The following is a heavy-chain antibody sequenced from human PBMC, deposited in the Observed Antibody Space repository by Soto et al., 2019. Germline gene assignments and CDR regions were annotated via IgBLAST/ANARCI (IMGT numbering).Heavy chain of an antibody. Sequence: PGGSLRLSCVAAGFTFSSYGMDWCRQAPGKGLEWLAIIRYDGSNKYYGDSVKGRFTISRDNSKNTLYLEMNSLRAEDTAVYYCARDRTYYGSGSKGMDFWGQGTTVTVSS. CDR1: GFTFSSYG. CDR3: ARDRTYYGSGSKGMDF. D-gene: IGHD3-10*01. V-gene: IGHV3-30*02. CDR2: IRYDGSNK. J-gene: IGHJ6*02.